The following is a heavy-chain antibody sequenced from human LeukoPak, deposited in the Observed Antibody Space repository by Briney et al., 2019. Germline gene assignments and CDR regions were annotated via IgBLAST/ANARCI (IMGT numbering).Heavy chain of an antibody. D-gene: IGHD3-9*01. CDR3: ARGPPGYFDWLLFARYYYYGMDV. CDR2: INHSGST. CDR1: GGSFSGYY. Sequence: SETLSLTCAVYGGSFSGYYWSWIRQPPGKGLERIGEINHSGSTNYNPSLKSRVTISVDTSKNQFSLKLSSVTAADTAVYYCARGPPGYFDWLLFARYYYYGMDVWGQGTTVTVSS. V-gene: IGHV4-34*01. J-gene: IGHJ6*02.